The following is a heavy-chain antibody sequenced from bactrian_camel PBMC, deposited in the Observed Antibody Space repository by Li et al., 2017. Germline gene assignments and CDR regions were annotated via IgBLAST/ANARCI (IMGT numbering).Heavy chain of an antibody. D-gene: IGHD7*01. CDR3: AKNVLAPSDRWHRSGYDY. CDR2: ISSERST. CDR1: GLTTRYC. Sequence: HVQLVESGGGSVEAGESLKLSCQMSGLTTRYCFGWFRQAHGDGCELVSTISSERSTYYADSVKGRFTISRDNAKNKVYLQMNSLKREDTAVYYCAKNVLAPSDRWHRSGYDYWGQGTQVTVS. J-gene: IGHJ4*01. V-gene: IGHV3S56*01.